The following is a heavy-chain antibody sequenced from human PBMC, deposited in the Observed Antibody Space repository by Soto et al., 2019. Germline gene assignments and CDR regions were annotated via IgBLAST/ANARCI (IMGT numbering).Heavy chain of an antibody. D-gene: IGHD1-26*01. J-gene: IGHJ6*02. Sequence: HGESLKISCKGSGYSFTSYWIGWVRQMPGKGLEWMGIIYPGDSDTRYSPSFQGQVTISADKSISTAYLQWSSLKASDTAMYYCARSEVDGYYGMDVWGQGTTVTVSS. V-gene: IGHV5-51*01. CDR3: ARSEVDGYYGMDV. CDR2: IYPGDSDT. CDR1: GYSFTSYW.